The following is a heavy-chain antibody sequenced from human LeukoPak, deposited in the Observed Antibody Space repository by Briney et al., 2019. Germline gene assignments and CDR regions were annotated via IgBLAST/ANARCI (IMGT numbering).Heavy chain of an antibody. CDR2: LSWNGGGI. Sequence: GRSLRLSCAASGFTFDDYAMHWVRQTPGKGLEWASGLSWNGGGIGYADSVKGRFTISRDNAKNSLYLQMNSLRAEDTALYYCAKDRHYYDSSGGFDFWGQGTLVTVSS. CDR1: GFTFDDYA. D-gene: IGHD3-22*01. J-gene: IGHJ4*02. V-gene: IGHV3-9*01. CDR3: AKDRHYYDSSGGFDF.